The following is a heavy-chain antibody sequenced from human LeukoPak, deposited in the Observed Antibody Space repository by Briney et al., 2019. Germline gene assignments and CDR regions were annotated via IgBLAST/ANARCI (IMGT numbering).Heavy chain of an antibody. D-gene: IGHD6-13*01. J-gene: IGHJ4*02. CDR2: IKEDGSER. CDR1: AFIFSGHW. CDR3: ARESSSSWYLPDY. Sequence: GGSLRLSCEGSAFIFSGHWMNWVRQTPGKGLEWVTSIKEDGSERQYVDSVKGRFSISRDNTKGSLFLQLNSLRAEDTAVYYCARESSSSWYLPDYWGQGTLVTVSS. V-gene: IGHV3-7*03.